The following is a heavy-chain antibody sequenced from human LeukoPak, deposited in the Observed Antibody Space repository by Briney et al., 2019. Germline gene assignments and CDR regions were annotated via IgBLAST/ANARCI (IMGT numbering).Heavy chain of an antibody. Sequence: GGSLRLSCAASGFTVSSNYMSWVRQAPGKGLEWVSVIYSGGSTYYADSVKGRFTISRDNSKNTLYLQMNSLRAEDTAVYYCARSRSLITMVRGVILGYWGQGTLVTVSS. J-gene: IGHJ4*02. CDR1: GFTVSSNY. D-gene: IGHD3-10*01. V-gene: IGHV3-66*01. CDR3: ARSRSLITMVRGVILGY. CDR2: IYSGGST.